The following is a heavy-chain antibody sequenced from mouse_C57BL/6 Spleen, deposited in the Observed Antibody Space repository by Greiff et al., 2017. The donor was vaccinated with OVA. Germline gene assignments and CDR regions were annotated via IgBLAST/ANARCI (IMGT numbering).Heavy chain of an antibody. J-gene: IGHJ1*03. CDR3: ARGDYYGSSYSWYFDV. CDR1: GYTFTGYW. D-gene: IGHD1-1*01. Sequence: QVQLQQSGAELMKPGASVKLSCKATGYTFTGYWIEWVKQRPGHGLEWIGEILPGSGSTNYNENFKGKATFTADTSSNTAYMQLSSLTTEDSAIYYCARGDYYGSSYSWYFDVWGTGTTVTVSS. CDR2: ILPGSGST. V-gene: IGHV1-9*01.